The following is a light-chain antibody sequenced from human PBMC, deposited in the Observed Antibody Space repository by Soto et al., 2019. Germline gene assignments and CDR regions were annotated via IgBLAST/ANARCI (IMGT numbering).Light chain of an antibody. CDR1: SSDVGGYNY. CDR3: SSYTSSSTLLYV. J-gene: IGLJ1*01. Sequence: QSALTQPASVSGSPGQSITISCTGTSSDVGGYNYVSWYQQHPGKAPKLMIYDVSNRPSGVSNLFSGSKSGNTASLTISLLQAEDEADYYCSSYTSSSTLLYVFGTGTKVTVL. V-gene: IGLV2-14*01. CDR2: DVS.